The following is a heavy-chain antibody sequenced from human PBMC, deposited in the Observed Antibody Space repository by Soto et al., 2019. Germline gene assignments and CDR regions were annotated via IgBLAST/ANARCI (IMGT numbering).Heavy chain of an antibody. CDR2: ISAYNGNT. J-gene: IGHJ5*02. CDR3: ARAHGTTVTTYWFDP. D-gene: IGHD4-17*01. CDR1: GYTFTSYG. Sequence: ASVKVSCKASGYTFTSYGISWVRQAPGQGLEWMGWISAYNGNTNYAQKLQGRVTMTTDTSTSTAYMELRSLRSDDTAVYYCARAHGTTVTTYWFDPWRQVTLVAVCS. V-gene: IGHV1-18*04.